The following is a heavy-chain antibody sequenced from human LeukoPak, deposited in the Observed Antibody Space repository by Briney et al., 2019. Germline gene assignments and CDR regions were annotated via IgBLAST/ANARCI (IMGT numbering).Heavy chain of an antibody. CDR1: GYTFTGYY. CDR3: AKTTAMVFTSYYYYYMDV. Sequence: ASVKVSCKASGYTFTGYYMHWVRQATGQGLEWMGWMNPNSGNTGYAQKFQGRVTITRNTSISTAYMELSSLRSEDTAVYYCAKTTAMVFTSYYYYYMDVWGKGTTVTVSS. D-gene: IGHD5-18*01. V-gene: IGHV1-8*03. CDR2: MNPNSGNT. J-gene: IGHJ6*03.